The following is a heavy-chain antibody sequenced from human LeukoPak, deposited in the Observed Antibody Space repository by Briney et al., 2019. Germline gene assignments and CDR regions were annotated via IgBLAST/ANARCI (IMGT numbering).Heavy chain of an antibody. CDR2: INPSRGST. CDR1: GYTFTGYY. V-gene: IGHV1-46*01. Sequence: GASVTVSCKASGYTFTGYYMYWVRQAPGQGLEWMGIINPSRGSTNYAQRFQGRVTMTRDMSTSTVYMELSSLRSEDTAVYYCARGGHVRVYDSSAYYGHEWGQGTLVTVSS. J-gene: IGHJ4*02. D-gene: IGHD3-22*01. CDR3: ARGGHVRVYDSSAYYGHE.